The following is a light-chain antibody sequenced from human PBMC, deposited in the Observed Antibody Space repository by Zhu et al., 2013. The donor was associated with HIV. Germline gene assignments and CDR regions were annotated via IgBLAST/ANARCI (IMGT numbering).Light chain of an antibody. CDR1: QSFSRNS. CDR3: QQHNSILGIA. V-gene: IGKV3-20*01. Sequence: EIVLTQSPGTLSLSPGERATLSCRASQSFSRNSLAWYQHKPGQAPRLLIYGASSRATGIPDRFSGSGSGTEFALTISSLQPDDFANYYCQQHNSILGIAFGGGTKVEIK. CDR2: GAS. J-gene: IGKJ4*01.